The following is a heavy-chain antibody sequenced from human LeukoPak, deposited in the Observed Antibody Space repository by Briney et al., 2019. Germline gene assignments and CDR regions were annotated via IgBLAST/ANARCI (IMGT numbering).Heavy chain of an antibody. CDR3: ARSDSSSSAALWY. CDR2: INPNSGGT. CDR1: GYTFTGYY. J-gene: IGHJ4*02. Sequence: ASVKVSCKASGYTFTGYYMHWVRQAPGQGLEWMGRINPNSGGTNYAQKFQGRVTMTRDTSISTAYMELSRLRSDDTAVCYCARSDSSSSAALWYWGQGTLVTVSS. D-gene: IGHD6-6*01. V-gene: IGHV1-2*06.